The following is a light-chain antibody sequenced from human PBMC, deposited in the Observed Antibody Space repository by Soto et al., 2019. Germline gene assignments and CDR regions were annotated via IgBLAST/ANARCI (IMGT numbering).Light chain of an antibody. V-gene: IGLV1-44*01. CDR2: SNN. CDR3: AAWEGSLNGWV. Sequence: QSVLTQPPSASGAPGQRVTISCSGSSSNIGNNAVNWYQQLPGTAPQLLIYSNNQRPSGVSDRFSGSKSGTTASLAISGLQSEDEADYYCAAWEGSLNGWVFGTGTKLTVL. J-gene: IGLJ1*01. CDR1: SSNIGNNA.